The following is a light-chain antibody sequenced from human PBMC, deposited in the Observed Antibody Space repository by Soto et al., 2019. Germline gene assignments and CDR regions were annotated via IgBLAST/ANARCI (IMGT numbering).Light chain of an antibody. V-gene: IGKV3-20*01. CDR1: QSVTSSY. CDR2: GAS. CDR3: QHYGSSPFT. J-gene: IGKJ3*01. Sequence: EIVLTQSPGTLSLSPGERATLSCRASQSVTSSYSAWYQQKPGQAPRLLVYGASSKATGIPDRFSGSGSGTDVTLIISRVEPEDLAVYYCQHYGSSPFTFGPGTRVDIK.